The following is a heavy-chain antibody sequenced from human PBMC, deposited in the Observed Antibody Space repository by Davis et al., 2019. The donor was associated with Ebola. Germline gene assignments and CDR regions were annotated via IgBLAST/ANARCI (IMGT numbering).Heavy chain of an antibody. CDR1: GYTFTSYA. D-gene: IGHD3-10*01. V-gene: IGHV7-4-1*02. CDR3: ARLRGFERIGDLYWSDP. J-gene: IGHJ5*02. Sequence: AASVKVSCKASGYTFTSYAMNWVRQAPGQGLEWMGWINTNTGNPTYAQGFTGRFVFSLDTSVSTAYLQISSLKASDTAVYYCARLRGFERIGDLYWSDPWGQGTLVTVSS. CDR2: INTNTGNP.